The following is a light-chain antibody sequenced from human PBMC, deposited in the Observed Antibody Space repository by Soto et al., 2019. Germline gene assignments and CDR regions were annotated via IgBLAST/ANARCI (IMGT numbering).Light chain of an antibody. CDR1: SYNVASGR. CDR3: AGWDGFVYGGL. V-gene: IGLV1-51*01. CDR2: DTI. J-gene: IGLJ2*01. Sequence: QSVLTQPPSVSAAPGQKVTISCSGSSYNVASGRVSLYQLLPGTAPKLLIYDTIKRPSGIPDRFSGSKSGATATLDITGLQTGDEAHYYCAGWDGFVYGGLFGGGTKLTVL.